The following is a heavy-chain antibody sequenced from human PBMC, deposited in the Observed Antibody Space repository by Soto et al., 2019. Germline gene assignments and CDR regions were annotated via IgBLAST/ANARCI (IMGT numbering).Heavy chain of an antibody. CDR3: ATASRPPPSLYYYHYYGMDV. V-gene: IGHV3-23*01. D-gene: IGHD6-6*01. J-gene: IGHJ6*02. CDR1: GFTFSSYA. Sequence: GGSQRLSCAASGFTFSSYAVSWVRQAPGKGLEWVSAISGSGGSTYYADSVKGRFTISRDNSKNTLYLQMNSLRAEDTAVYYCATASRPPPSLYYYHYYGMDVWGQGTTVTVSS. CDR2: ISGSGGST.